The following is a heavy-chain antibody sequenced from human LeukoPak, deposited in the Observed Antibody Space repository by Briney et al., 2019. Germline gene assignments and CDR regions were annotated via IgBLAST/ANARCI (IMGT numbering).Heavy chain of an antibody. CDR3: AKYAGGSGSITPIDY. CDR1: GFTISSYG. CDR2: ISGRAGAGNT. D-gene: IGHD3-10*01. V-gene: IGHV3-23*01. Sequence: GSLRLSCAASGFTISSYGMNWVRQAPGKGLEWVSGISGRAGAGNTYYADSVKGRFTISRDNSKNTLYLQMNSLRAEDTAVYYCAKYAGGSGSITPIDYWGQGTLVTVSS. J-gene: IGHJ4*02.